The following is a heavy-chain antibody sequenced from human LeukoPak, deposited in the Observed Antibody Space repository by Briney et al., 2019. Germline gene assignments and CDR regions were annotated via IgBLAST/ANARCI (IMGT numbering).Heavy chain of an antibody. CDR1: GGSISSSNYY. Sequence: SETLSLTCTVSGGSISSSNYYWGWIRQPPGKGLEWIGSIYYSGSTYYNSSLKSRVTISVDTSKNQFSLKLSSVTAADTAVYYCAREGQHLGRGVFYYWGQGTLVTVSS. D-gene: IGHD6-13*01. J-gene: IGHJ4*02. V-gene: IGHV4-39*07. CDR3: AREGQHLGRGVFYY. CDR2: IYYSGST.